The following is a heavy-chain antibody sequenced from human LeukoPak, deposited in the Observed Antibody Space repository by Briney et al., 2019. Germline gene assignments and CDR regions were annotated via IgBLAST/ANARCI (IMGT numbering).Heavy chain of an antibody. D-gene: IGHD2-2*01. V-gene: IGHV4-34*01. CDR1: GGSFSGYY. CDR3: ERGGYCSSTRCYRLYYYHYGMDV. J-gene: IGHJ6*04. CDR2: INHSGST. Sequence: PSETLSLTCAVYGGSFSGYYWSWLRQPPGKGLEWIGEINHSGSTNYNPSLKSRVTISVDTSKNQFSLKLSSVTAADTAVYYCERGGYCSSTRCYRLYYYHYGMDVWGKGTTVTVSS.